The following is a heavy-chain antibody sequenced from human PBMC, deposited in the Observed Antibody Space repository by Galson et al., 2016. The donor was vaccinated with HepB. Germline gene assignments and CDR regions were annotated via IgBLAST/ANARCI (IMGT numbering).Heavy chain of an antibody. CDR2: IYYSGNT. V-gene: IGHV4-61*01. Sequence: ETLSLTCTVSGGSVSSGSYYWSWIRQPPGKGLEWIGHIYYSGNTNYNPSLKSRVTISLDTSKNQFSLKLSSVTAADTAVYYCARDYYDSSGFDYWGQGTLVTVSS. CDR1: GGSVSSGSYY. D-gene: IGHD3-22*01. CDR3: ARDYYDSSGFDY. J-gene: IGHJ4*02.